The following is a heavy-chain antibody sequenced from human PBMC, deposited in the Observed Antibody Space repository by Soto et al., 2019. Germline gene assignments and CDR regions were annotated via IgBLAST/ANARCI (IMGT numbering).Heavy chain of an antibody. Sequence: GASVKVSCKASGGTFSSYAISWVRQAPGQGLEWMGGIIPIFDTANYAQNFQGRVTITADEYTSTAYMELSSLRSEDTAVYYCARHDCISSSCYYYYYYGMEVWGQGTTVPVSS. D-gene: IGHD2-2*01. CDR3: ARHDCISSSCYYYYYYGMEV. CDR1: GGTFSSYA. J-gene: IGHJ6*02. V-gene: IGHV1-69*13. CDR2: IIPIFDTA.